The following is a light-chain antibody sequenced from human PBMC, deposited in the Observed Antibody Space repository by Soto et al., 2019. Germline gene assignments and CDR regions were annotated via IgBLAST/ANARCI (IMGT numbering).Light chain of an antibody. J-gene: IGKJ1*01. Sequence: DVQMAQSPSSLSASVGDRVTITCRASQYITTYLNWYQQKPGKAPKLLIYAASILQSGVPSRFSGRGSGTDFTLTISGLEAEDFATYYCPNSYRNVCTFGQGTKVDIK. CDR1: QYITTY. CDR2: AAS. V-gene: IGKV1-39*01. CDR3: PNSYRNVCT.